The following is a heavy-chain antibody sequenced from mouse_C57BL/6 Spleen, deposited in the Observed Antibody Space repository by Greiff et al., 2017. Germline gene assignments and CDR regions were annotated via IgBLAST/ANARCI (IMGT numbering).Heavy chain of an antibody. D-gene: IGHD4-1*01. CDR3: AIGVWGPYYFDH. Sequence: QQRPGQGLEWIGRIHPSDSDTNYNQKFKGKATLTVDKSSSTAYMQLSSLTSEDSAVYYCAIGVWGPYYFDHWGQGTTLTVSS. V-gene: IGHV1-74*01. CDR2: IHPSDSDT. J-gene: IGHJ2*01.